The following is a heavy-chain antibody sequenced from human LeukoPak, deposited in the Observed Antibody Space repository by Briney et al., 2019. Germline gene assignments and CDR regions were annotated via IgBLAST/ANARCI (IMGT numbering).Heavy chain of an antibody. CDR2: INHSGST. V-gene: IGHV4-34*01. D-gene: IGHD3-22*01. Sequence: SETLSLACAVYGGSFSGYYWSWIRQPPGKGLEWIGEINHSGSTNYNPSLKSRVTISVDTSKNQFSLKLSSVTAADTAVYYCARATYYYDSSGYPADFDYWGQGTLVTVSS. J-gene: IGHJ4*02. CDR3: ARATYYYDSSGYPADFDY. CDR1: GGSFSGYY.